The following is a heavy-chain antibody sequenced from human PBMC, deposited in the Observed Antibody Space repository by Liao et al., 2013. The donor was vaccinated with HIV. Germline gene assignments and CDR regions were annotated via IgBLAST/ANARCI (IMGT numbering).Heavy chain of an antibody. CDR2: IYYTGST. D-gene: IGHD2-21*01. J-gene: IGHJ5*02. CDR1: GASISSSGYY. CDR3: ARDLSENIVVWGVGFDP. V-gene: IGHV4-39*07. Sequence: QLQLQESGPGLVKSSETLSLTCTVSGASISSSGYYWDWIRQPPGKGLEWIGSIYYTGSTYYNPSLKSRLTISVDTSKNQFSLKLNSVTAADTAVYYCARDLSENIVVWGVGFDPWGQGTLVTVSS.